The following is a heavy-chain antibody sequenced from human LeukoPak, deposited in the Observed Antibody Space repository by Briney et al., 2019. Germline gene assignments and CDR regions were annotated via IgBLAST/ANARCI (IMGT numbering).Heavy chain of an antibody. CDR3: ARERRTVGYFDY. V-gene: IGHV4-39*07. CDR2: IYYSGST. CDR1: GVSITSRSYY. Sequence: SETLSLTCPVSGVSITSRSYYWGWIRQPPGKGLEWIGNIYYSGSTHYNPSLKSRVTISVDTFKNQFSLRLNSVTAADTAVYYCARERRTVGYFDYWGQGTLVTVSS. J-gene: IGHJ4*02. D-gene: IGHD4-23*01.